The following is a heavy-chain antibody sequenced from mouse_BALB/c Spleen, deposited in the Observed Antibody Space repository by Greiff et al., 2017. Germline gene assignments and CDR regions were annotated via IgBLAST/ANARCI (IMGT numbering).Heavy chain of an antibody. CDR2: ISYSGST. V-gene: IGHV3-2*02. CDR3: ARRKYGVDY. D-gene: IGHD2-10*02. J-gene: IGHJ4*01. CDR1: GYSITSDYA. Sequence: EVHLVESGPGLVKPSQSLSLTCTVTGYSITSDYAWNWIRQFPGNKLEWMGYISYSGSTSYNPSLKSRISITRDTSKNQFFLQLNSVTTEDTATYYCARRKYGVDYWGQGTSVTVSS.